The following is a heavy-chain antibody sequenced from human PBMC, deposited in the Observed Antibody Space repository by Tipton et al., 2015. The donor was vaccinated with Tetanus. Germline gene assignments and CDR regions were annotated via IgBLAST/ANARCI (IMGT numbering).Heavy chain of an antibody. CDR1: GGSFSDFY. J-gene: IGHJ4*02. D-gene: IGHD3-10*01. CDR3: ARHPPPYYYGSGSYLDY. CDR2: INHSGSA. V-gene: IGHV4-34*01. Sequence: TLSLTCAVSGGSFSDFYWSWIRQSPGKGLEWIGEINHSGSANQSPSLKSQVTMSVDTSNKQFSLRLNSLTAADTAVYFCARHPPPYYYGSGSYLDYWGQGTPVTVSS.